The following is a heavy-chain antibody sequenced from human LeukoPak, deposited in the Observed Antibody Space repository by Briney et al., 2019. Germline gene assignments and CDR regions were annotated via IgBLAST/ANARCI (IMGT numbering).Heavy chain of an antibody. V-gene: IGHV4-30-2*01. J-gene: IGHJ5*02. Sequence: PSQTLSLTCAVSGGSISSGGYSWSWIRQPPGKGLEWIGYIYHSGSTYYNPSLKSRVTISVDRSKNQFSLKLSSVTAADTAVYYCARTVAHGAVAGTGRGWFDPWGQGTLVTVSS. CDR2: IYHSGST. D-gene: IGHD6-19*01. CDR3: ARTVAHGAVAGTGRGWFDP. CDR1: GGSISSGGYS.